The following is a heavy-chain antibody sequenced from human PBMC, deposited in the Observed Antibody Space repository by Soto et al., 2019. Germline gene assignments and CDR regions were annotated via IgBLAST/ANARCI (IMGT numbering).Heavy chain of an antibody. CDR1: GGSISSYY. CDR2: IYYSGST. V-gene: IGHV4-59*01. CDR3: ATSGYSYGWFDY. J-gene: IGHJ4*02. Sequence: SETLSLTCTVSGGSISSYYWSWIRQPPGKGLEWIWYIYYSGSTNYNPSRKSRGPTPVDTSKNQFSLKLSRVTAAETAVDYCATSGYSYGWFDYWGQGTLVTVSS. D-gene: IGHD5-18*01.